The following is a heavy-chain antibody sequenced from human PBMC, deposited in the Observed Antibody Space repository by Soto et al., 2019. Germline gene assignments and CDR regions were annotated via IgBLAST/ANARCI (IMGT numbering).Heavy chain of an antibody. CDR1: GFTFSNYA. Sequence: EVQLVESGGGLVQPGGSLRLSCAASGFTFSNYAMHWVRQPTGNGLEWVSGIGAAGDTYYPGSVKGRFTISRENAKNSLYLQMNSLRAGDTAVYYCAAGGVTSVAQFDYWGQGTPVTVSS. V-gene: IGHV3-13*01. J-gene: IGHJ4*02. CDR3: AAGGVTSVAQFDY. CDR2: IGAAGDT. D-gene: IGHD3-16*01.